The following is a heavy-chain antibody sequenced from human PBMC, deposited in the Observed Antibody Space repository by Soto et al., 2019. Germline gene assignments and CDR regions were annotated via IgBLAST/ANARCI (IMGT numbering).Heavy chain of an antibody. D-gene: IGHD1-20*01. V-gene: IGHV3-21*01. CDR1: GFTFSRYN. CDR3: ARGPSLTGTYYFDY. CDR2: ISSSNSYIYYADSV. Sequence: PGGSLRLSCAASGFTFSRYNMNWVRQAPGKGLEWVSSISSSNSYIYYADSVYYADSVKGRFTISRDNAKNSLYLQMNSLRVEDTAVYYCARGPSLTGTYYFDYWGQGTLVTVSS. J-gene: IGHJ4*02.